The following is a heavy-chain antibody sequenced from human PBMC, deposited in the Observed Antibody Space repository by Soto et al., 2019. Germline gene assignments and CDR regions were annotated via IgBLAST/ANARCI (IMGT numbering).Heavy chain of an antibody. Sequence: ASVKVSCKASGYTFTGYYMHWVRKAPGQGLEWMGWINPNSGGTNYAQKFQGRVTMTRDTSISTAYMELSRLRSDDTAVYYCARFDNDYGDYSMGYWGQGTLVTVSS. V-gene: IGHV1-2*02. CDR1: GYTFTGYY. CDR2: INPNSGGT. CDR3: ARFDNDYGDYSMGY. J-gene: IGHJ4*02. D-gene: IGHD4-17*01.